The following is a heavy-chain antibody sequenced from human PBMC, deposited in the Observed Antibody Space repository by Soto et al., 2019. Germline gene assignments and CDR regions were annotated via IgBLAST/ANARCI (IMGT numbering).Heavy chain of an antibody. D-gene: IGHD3-10*01. CDR1: GFTFSSYA. CDR3: ARDGESDYYGSGSQNWFDP. CDR2: ISYDGSNK. J-gene: IGHJ5*02. Sequence: QVQLVESGGGVVQPRRSLRLSCAASGFTFSSYAMHWVRQAPGKGLEWVAVISYDGSNKYYADSVKGRFTISRDNSKNTLYLQMNSLRAEDTAVYYCARDGESDYYGSGSQNWFDPWGQGTLVTVSS. V-gene: IGHV3-30-3*01.